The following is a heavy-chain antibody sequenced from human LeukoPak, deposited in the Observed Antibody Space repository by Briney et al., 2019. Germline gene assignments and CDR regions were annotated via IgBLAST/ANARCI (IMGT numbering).Heavy chain of an antibody. J-gene: IGHJ6*03. CDR2: MNPNNGNT. Sequence: GSSVKVSCKASGGTFSSYAISWVRQAPGQGLDWMGWMNPNNGNTGYAQKFQGRVTMTRNTSISTAYMELSSLRSEDTAVYYCARMGTLYYYYMGVWGKGTTVTISS. CDR3: ARMGTLYYYYMGV. CDR1: GGTFSSYA. V-gene: IGHV1-8*02.